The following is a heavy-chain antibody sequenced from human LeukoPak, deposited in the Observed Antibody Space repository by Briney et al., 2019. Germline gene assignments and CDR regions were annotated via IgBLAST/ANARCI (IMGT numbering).Heavy chain of an antibody. CDR3: ARARFDWPSDAFDI. J-gene: IGHJ3*02. CDR1: GGSISTYY. V-gene: IGHV4-59*12. CDR2: TYHSGST. Sequence: SETLSLTCTVSGGSISTYYWNWIRQPPGKGLEWIGYTYHSGSTNYNPSLKSRVTISVDTSKNQFSLKLSSVTAADTAVYYCARARFDWPSDAFDIWGQGTMVTVSS. D-gene: IGHD3-9*01.